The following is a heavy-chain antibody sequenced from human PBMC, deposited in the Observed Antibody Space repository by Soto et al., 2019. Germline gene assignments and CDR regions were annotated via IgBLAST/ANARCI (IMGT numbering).Heavy chain of an antibody. J-gene: IGHJ4*02. CDR1: GYTFTAYY. CDR3: ARGYYYDSSGNLAY. V-gene: IGHV1-2*02. CDR2: INPHNGGT. D-gene: IGHD3-22*01. Sequence: ASVKVSCKASGYTFTAYYIHWVRQAPGQGLEWMGWINPHNGGTNYAQKFQGRVTMTRDTSISTAYMELSRLRSDDTAVYYCARGYYYDSSGNLAYWGQGTLVTVSS.